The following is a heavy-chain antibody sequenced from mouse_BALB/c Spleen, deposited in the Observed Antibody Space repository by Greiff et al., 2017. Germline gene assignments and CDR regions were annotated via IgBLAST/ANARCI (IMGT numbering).Heavy chain of an antibody. CDR3: ARDRVYGNHYAMDD. J-gene: IGHJ4*01. CDR2: IRNKANGYTT. V-gene: IGHV7-3*02. CDR1: GFTFTDYY. D-gene: IGHD2-10*02. Sequence: EVKVVESGGGLVQPGGSLRLSCATSGFTFTDYYMSWVRQPPGKALEWLGFIRNKANGYTTEYSASVKGRFTISRDNSQSILYLQMNTLRAEDSATYYCARDRVYGNHYAMDDWGQGTSVTVSS.